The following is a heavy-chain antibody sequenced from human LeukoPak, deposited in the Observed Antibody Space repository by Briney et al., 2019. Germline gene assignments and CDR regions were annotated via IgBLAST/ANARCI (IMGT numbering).Heavy chain of an antibody. Sequence: ASVKVSCKASGYTFTTYDISWVRQAPGQGLEWMGWISAYNGNTNYAQKLQGRVTMTTDTSTSTAYMELRSLRSDDTAVYYCAREAVLLWFGELLDPNWFDPWGQGTLVTVSS. J-gene: IGHJ5*02. CDR1: GYTFTTYD. V-gene: IGHV1-18*01. D-gene: IGHD3-10*01. CDR2: ISAYNGNT. CDR3: AREAVLLWFGELLDPNWFDP.